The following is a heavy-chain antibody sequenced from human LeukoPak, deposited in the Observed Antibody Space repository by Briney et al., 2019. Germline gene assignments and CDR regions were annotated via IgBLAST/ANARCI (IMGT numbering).Heavy chain of an antibody. CDR3: AGQWLASDAFDI. CDR2: ISAYNGDT. D-gene: IGHD6-19*01. J-gene: IGHJ3*02. V-gene: IGHV1-18*01. CDR1: GYTFTSYG. Sequence: ASVKVSCKASGYTFTSYGISWVRQAPGQGLEWMGWISAYNGDTNYAQKLQGRVTMTTDTSTSTAYMELRSLRSDDTAVYYCAGQWLASDAFDIWGQGTMVTASS.